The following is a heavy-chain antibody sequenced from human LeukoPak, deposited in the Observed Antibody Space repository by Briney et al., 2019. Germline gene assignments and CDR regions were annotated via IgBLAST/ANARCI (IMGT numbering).Heavy chain of an antibody. V-gene: IGHV1-8*03. CDR3: ARVGIVVVPAAPGPFYYYYYMDG. CDR1: GYTFTSYD. Sequence: GASVKVSCKASGYTFTSYDINWVRQATGQGLEWMGWMNPHSGNTGYAQKFQGRVTITRNTSISTAYMELSSLRSEDTAVYYCARVGIVVVPAAPGPFYYYYYMDGSGKGTTVTVS. CDR2: MNPHSGNT. J-gene: IGHJ6*03. D-gene: IGHD2-2*03.